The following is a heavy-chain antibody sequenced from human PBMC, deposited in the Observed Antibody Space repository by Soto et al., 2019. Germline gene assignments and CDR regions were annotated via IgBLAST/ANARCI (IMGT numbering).Heavy chain of an antibody. V-gene: IGHV4-34*01. CDR3: ARGPGYGSGWYIDY. Sequence: SETLSLTCAVYGGSFSGYYWSWIRQPPGKGLEWIGEINHSGSTNYNPSLKSRLTISVDTSKNQFSLKLSSVTAADTAVYYCARGPGYGSGWYIDYWGQGTLVTVSS. CDR2: INHSGST. CDR1: GGSFSGYY. J-gene: IGHJ4*02. D-gene: IGHD6-19*01.